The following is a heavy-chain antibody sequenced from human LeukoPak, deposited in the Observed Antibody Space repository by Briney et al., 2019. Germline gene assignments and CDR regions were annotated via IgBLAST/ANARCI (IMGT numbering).Heavy chain of an antibody. CDR3: ARATMFGEFRFDP. CDR2: INPSGGST. CDR1: GYTFTGYF. D-gene: IGHD3-10*02. V-gene: IGHV1-46*01. Sequence: ASVKVSCMASGYTFTGYFMHWVRQAPGQGLEWMGIINPSGGSTSYAQKFQGRVTMTRDTSTSTVYMELSSLRSEDTAVYYCARATMFGEFRFDPWGQGTLVTVSS. J-gene: IGHJ5*02.